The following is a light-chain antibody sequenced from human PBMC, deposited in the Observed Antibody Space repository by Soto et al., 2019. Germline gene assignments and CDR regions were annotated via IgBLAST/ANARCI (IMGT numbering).Light chain of an antibody. CDR2: EVS. Sequence: QSVQTHPPSASWSPGHAVTISCTGTSSDVGGYNYVSWYQQHPGKAPKLMIYEVSKRPSGVPDRFSGSKSGNTASLTVSGLHAEDDADYHCSSYAGSNNPYVFGTGTKVTVL. V-gene: IGLV2-8*01. J-gene: IGLJ1*01. CDR3: SSYAGSNNPYV. CDR1: SSDVGGYNY.